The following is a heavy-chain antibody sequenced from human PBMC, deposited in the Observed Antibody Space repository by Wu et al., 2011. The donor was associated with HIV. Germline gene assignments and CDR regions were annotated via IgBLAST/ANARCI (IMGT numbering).Heavy chain of an antibody. Sequence: QVQLVQSGAEVKKPGSSVKVSCKASGGTFSSYAISWVRQAPGQGLEWMGGIIPIFGTANYAQKFQGRVTITADKSTSTAYMELSSLRSEDTAVYYCARGVVVPAALAYYYYYYYMDVWGKGTTVTVSS. CDR2: IIPIFGTA. CDR3: ARGVVVPAALAYYYYYYYMDV. CDR1: GGTFSSYA. V-gene: IGHV1-69*14. J-gene: IGHJ6*03. D-gene: IGHD2-2*01.